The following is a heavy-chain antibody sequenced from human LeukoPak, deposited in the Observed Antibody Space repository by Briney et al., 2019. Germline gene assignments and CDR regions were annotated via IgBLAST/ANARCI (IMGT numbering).Heavy chain of an antibody. CDR3: ARDRKVPALVDN. Sequence: RAGGSLRLSCAVSGFTLSDWYMSWIRQAPGKGLEWVSFISSSGNTIYYADSVKGRFTISRDHANNSPFPQMNSLRAEDTAVYSVARDRKVPALVDNGGQGPLVAV. CDR2: ISSSGNTI. CDR1: GFTLSDWY. J-gene: IGHJ4*02. D-gene: IGHD3-3*02. V-gene: IGHV3-11*01.